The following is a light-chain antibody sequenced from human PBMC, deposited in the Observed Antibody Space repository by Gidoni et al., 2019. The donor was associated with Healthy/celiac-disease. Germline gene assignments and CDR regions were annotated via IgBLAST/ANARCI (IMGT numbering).Light chain of an antibody. Sequence: QSALTQPASVSGSPGPSITIACPGTSSDVGSYNLVSWYQQHPGKAPPLMIDEGSKRPSGVSNRFSGSKSGNTASLTISGLQAEDEADYYCCSYAGSSTNWVFGGGTKLTVL. J-gene: IGLJ3*02. CDR3: CSYAGSSTNWV. V-gene: IGLV2-23*01. CDR1: SSDVGSYNL. CDR2: EGS.